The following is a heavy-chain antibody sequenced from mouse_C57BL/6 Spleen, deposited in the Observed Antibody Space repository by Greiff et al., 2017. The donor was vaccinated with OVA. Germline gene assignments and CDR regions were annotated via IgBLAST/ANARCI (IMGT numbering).Heavy chain of an antibody. V-gene: IGHV5-17*01. CDR3: ARGGYYYGTGYFDV. CDR2: ISSGSSTI. CDR1: GFTFSDYG. Sequence: EVMLVESGGGLVKPGGSLKLSCAASGFTFSDYGMHWVRQAPEKGLEWVAYISSGSSTIYYADTVKGRFTISRDNAKNTLFLQMTSLRSEDTAMYYCARGGYYYGTGYFDVWGTGTTVTVSS. J-gene: IGHJ1*03. D-gene: IGHD1-1*01.